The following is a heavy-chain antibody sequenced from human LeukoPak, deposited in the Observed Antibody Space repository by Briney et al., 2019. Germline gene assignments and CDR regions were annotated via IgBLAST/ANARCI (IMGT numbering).Heavy chain of an antibody. V-gene: IGHV3-48*01. D-gene: IGHD6-13*01. J-gene: IGHJ4*02. CDR1: FTXXTYG. Sequence: FTXXTYGMHWVRQAPGKGLEWVSYISSSSSTIYYADSVKGRFTISRDNAKNSLYLQMNSLRAEDTAVYYCAXDXGSXWXXFDYWGQGXLVTVSS. CDR2: ISSSSSTI. CDR3: AXDXGSXWXXFDY.